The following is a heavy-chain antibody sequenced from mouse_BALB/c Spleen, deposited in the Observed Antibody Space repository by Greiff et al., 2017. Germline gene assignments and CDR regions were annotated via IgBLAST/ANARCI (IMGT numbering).Heavy chain of an antibody. CDR3: ARHKYGSSYVLAWFAY. CDR1: GFAFSSYD. D-gene: IGHD1-1*01. CDR2: ISSGGGST. V-gene: IGHV5-12-1*01. Sequence: EVKVVESGGGLVKPGGSLKLSCAASGFAFSSYDMSWVRQTPEKRLEWVAYISSGGGSTYYPDTVKGRFTISRDNAKNTLYLQMSSLKSEDTAMYYCARHKYGSSYVLAWFAYWGQGTLVTVSA. J-gene: IGHJ3*01.